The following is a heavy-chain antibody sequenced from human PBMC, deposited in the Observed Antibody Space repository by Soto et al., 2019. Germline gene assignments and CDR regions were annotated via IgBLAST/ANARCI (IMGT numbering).Heavy chain of an antibody. CDR3: AADQYYYGSGSYSVSHYYYGMDV. CDR2: FDPEDGDT. Sequence: ASVKVSCKVSGYTLTELSMHWVRQAPGKGLEWMGGFDPEDGDTIYAQKFQERVTITRDMSTSTAYMELSSLRSEDTAVYYCAADQYYYGSGSYSVSHYYYGMDVWGQGTTVTVSS. D-gene: IGHD3-10*01. V-gene: IGHV1-24*01. J-gene: IGHJ6*02. CDR1: GYTLTELS.